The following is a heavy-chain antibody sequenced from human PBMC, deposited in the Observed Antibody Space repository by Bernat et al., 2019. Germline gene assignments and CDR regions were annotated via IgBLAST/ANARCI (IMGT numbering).Heavy chain of an antibody. CDR1: GFTVSSNY. D-gene: IGHD3-3*01. CDR2: IYSGGST. CDR3: ARDRAILEGKDIYWYFDL. V-gene: IGHV3-53*01. J-gene: IGHJ2*01. Sequence: EVQLVESGGGLIQPGGSLRLSCAASGFTVSSNYMSWVRQAPGKGLEWVSVIYSGGSTYYADSVKGRFTISRDNSKNTLYLQMNSLRAEDTAVYYCARDRAILEGKDIYWYFDLWGRGNLVTVSS.